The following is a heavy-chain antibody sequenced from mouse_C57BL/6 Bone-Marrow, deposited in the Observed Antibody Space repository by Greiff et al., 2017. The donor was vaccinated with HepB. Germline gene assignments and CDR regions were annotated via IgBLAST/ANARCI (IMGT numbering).Heavy chain of an antibody. CDR2: IDPYDSYT. CDR3: ARLGDGYHWYFDV. CDR1: GYTFTSYW. D-gene: IGHD2-3*01. J-gene: IGHJ1*03. Sequence: QVQLQQPGAELVMPGASVKLSCKASGYTFTSYWMHWVKQRPGQGLEWIGEIDPYDSYTNYNQKFKGKSTLTVDKSSSTAYMQLSSLTAEDSAVYYCARLGDGYHWYFDVWGTGTTVTVSS. V-gene: IGHV1-69*01.